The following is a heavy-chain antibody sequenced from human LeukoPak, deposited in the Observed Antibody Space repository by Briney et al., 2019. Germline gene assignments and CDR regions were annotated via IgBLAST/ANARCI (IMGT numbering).Heavy chain of an antibody. J-gene: IGHJ4*02. D-gene: IGHD3-22*01. CDR3: GFSHYYDSSALYYFDY. Sequence: GGSLRLPCTASGFTFGDYAMSWFRQAPGKGLEWVGFIRSKAYGGTTEYAASVKGRFTISRDDSKSIAYLQMNSLKTEDTAVYYCGFSHYYDSSALYYFDYWGQGTLVTVSS. CDR1: GFTFGDYA. CDR2: IRSKAYGGTT. V-gene: IGHV3-49*03.